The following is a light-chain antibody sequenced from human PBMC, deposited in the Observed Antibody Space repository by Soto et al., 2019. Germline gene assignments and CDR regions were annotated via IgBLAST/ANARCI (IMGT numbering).Light chain of an antibody. CDR3: QHYNNWPPWT. CDR2: GAS. CDR1: QSVKSN. Sequence: EIVMTQSPATLSVSPGERVTLSCRASQSVKSNLAWYQQKFGQAPRLLIYGASTRATGVPARFSGSGSWTEFTLTIISLQYEDFAVYYCQHYNNWPPWTFGQGTKVEI. J-gene: IGKJ1*01. V-gene: IGKV3-15*01.